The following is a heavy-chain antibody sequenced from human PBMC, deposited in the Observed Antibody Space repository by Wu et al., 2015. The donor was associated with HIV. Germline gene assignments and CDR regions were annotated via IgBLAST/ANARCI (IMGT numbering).Heavy chain of an antibody. J-gene: IGHJ3*02. CDR1: GGSFSRSG. CDR2: IIPNHGGA. Sequence: QVQLVQSGAEVKKPGSSVKVSCKASGGSFSRSGISWVRQAPGKGFEWMGRIIPNHGGANYAEKFEGRVTITADEATNTAYMDLRRLRSEDTAVYYCARDLIDSTDPDIYDVLTGYYYAFDIWGQGTMVIVSS. V-gene: IGHV1-69*11. D-gene: IGHD3-9*01. CDR3: ARDLIDSTDPDIYDVLTGYYYAFDI.